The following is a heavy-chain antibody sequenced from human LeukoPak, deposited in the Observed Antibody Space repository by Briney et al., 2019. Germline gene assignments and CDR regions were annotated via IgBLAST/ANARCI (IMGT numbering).Heavy chain of an antibody. CDR1: GYTFTGYY. CDR2: INPNSGGT. V-gene: IGHV1-2*02. Sequence: ASVKVSCKASGYTFTGYYIHWVRQAPGQGLEWMGWINPNSGGTNYAQKFQGRVTMTRDTSIRTAYMELSRLRSDDTAVYYCARDVGYDSGWHWDYWGQGTLVAVSS. D-gene: IGHD3-22*01. J-gene: IGHJ4*02. CDR3: ARDVGYDSGWHWDY.